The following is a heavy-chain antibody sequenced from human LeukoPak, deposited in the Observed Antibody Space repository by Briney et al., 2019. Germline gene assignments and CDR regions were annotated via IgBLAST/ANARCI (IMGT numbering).Heavy chain of an antibody. CDR2: IIPILGIA. D-gene: IGHD2-2*02. CDR1: GGTFSSYA. Sequence: ASVKVSCKASGGTFSSYAISWVRQAPGQGLEWMGRIIPILGIANYAQKFQGRVTITADKSTSTAYMELSSLRSEDTAVYYCARDTRDCSSTSCYTRGGLYWGQGTLVTVSS. CDR3: ARDTRDCSSTSCYTRGGLY. V-gene: IGHV1-69*04. J-gene: IGHJ4*02.